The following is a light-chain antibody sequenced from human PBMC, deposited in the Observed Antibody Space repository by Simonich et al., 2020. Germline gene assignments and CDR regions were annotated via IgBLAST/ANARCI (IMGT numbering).Light chain of an antibody. CDR3: SSYTSSSTWV. CDR1: SSDVGSYNL. CDR2: EGS. V-gene: IGLV2-14*02. Sequence: QSALTQPASVSGSPGQSITISCTGTSSDVGSYNLFSWYQQHPAKAPKLMLYEGSKRPSGVSNRFSGSKAGNTASLTISGLQAEDEADYYCSSYTSSSTWVFGGGTKLTVL. J-gene: IGLJ3*02.